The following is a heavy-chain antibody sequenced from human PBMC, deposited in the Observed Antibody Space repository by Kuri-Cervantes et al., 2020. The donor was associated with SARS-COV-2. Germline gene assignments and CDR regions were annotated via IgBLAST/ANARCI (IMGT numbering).Heavy chain of an antibody. J-gene: IGHJ6*03. D-gene: IGHD2-8*01. V-gene: IGHV3-30-3*01. CDR1: GFTFSNCW. Sequence: GGSLRLSCAASGFTFSNCWMHWVRQAPGKGLEWVAVISYDGSNKYYADSVKGRFTISRDNSKNTLYLQMNSLRAEDTAVYYCARDFFNGNYYYYMDVWGKGTTVTVSS. CDR3: ARDFFNGNYYYYMDV. CDR2: ISYDGSNK.